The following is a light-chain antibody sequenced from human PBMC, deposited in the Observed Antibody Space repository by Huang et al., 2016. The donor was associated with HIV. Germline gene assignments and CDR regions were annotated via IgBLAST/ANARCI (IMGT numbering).Light chain of an antibody. CDR2: GAS. CDR1: QSVSSN. Sequence: EIVMTQSPATLSASPGERATLSCRASQSVSSNLAWYQQEPGQAPRLLIYGASTRATGIPARLSGSWSGTEFNLTISSLQSEDFAVYYCQQNNNWPPLFTFGPGTKVDIK. J-gene: IGKJ3*01. V-gene: IGKV3-15*01. CDR3: QQNNNWPPLFT.